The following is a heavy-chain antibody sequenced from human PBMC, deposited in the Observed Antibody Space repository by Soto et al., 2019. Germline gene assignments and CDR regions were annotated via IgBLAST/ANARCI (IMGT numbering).Heavy chain of an antibody. V-gene: IGHV5-51*01. Sequence: VESVKISCNGSGYSFTSYWIAWVRQMPGKGLECMGIIYLGDSDTRYSPSFQGQVSISADNSISTAYLQWSSLKASDTAMYYCVVAGSSWLRFDSWGQGTLVTVSS. CDR3: VVAGSSWLRFDS. CDR1: GYSFTSYW. D-gene: IGHD6-13*01. CDR2: IYLGDSDT. J-gene: IGHJ4*02.